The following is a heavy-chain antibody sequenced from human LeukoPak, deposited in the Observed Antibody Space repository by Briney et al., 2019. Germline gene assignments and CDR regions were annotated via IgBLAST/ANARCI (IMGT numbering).Heavy chain of an antibody. J-gene: IGHJ4*02. V-gene: IGHV1-2*02. CDR1: GYTFTGYY. Sequence: VASVKVSCKASGYTFTGYYMHWVRQAPGQGLEWTGWINPNSGGTNYAQKFQGRVTMTRDTSISTAYMELSRLRSDDTAVYYCARDLAARRKPNYFDYWGQGTLVTVSS. CDR3: ARDLAARRKPNYFDY. CDR2: INPNSGGT. D-gene: IGHD6-6*01.